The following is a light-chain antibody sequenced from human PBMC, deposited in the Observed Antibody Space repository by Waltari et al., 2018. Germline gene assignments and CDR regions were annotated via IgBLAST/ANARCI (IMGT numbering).Light chain of an antibody. Sequence: EIVLTQPPGTLSLSPGEQVTLSCRASQSVGSSHLAWYQQKPGQAPRLLIYDVSTRATGIPDRFTGSGSGTDFSLTISRLEPEDFAVYYCQQYGSSPYTFGQGTKLEIK. V-gene: IGKV3-20*01. CDR2: DVS. J-gene: IGKJ2*01. CDR3: QQYGSSPYT. CDR1: QSVGSSH.